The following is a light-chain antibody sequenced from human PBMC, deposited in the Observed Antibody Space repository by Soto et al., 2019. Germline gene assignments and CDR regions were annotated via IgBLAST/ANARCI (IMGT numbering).Light chain of an antibody. CDR1: QGISSY. CDR3: QQYYSYHT. CDR2: AAS. J-gene: IGKJ1*01. V-gene: IGKV1-8*01. Sequence: AIRMTQSPSSLSASTGDRVTITCRASQGISSYLAWYQQKPGKAPKPLIYAASTLQSGVPSRFSGSGSGTDFTLTISCLQAEDFATYYCQQYYSYHTFGQGTKV.